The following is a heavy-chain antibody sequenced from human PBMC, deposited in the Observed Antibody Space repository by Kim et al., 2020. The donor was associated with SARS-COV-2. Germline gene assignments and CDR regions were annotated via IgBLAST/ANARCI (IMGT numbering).Heavy chain of an antibody. CDR3: ARGLGRYYDFDF. D-gene: IGHD3-22*01. Sequence: GYRPAFQGQVAISADKSISTAYLQWRSLKASDTAMYYCARGLGRYYDFDFWGQGTLVTVSS. J-gene: IGHJ4*02. V-gene: IGHV5-51*01.